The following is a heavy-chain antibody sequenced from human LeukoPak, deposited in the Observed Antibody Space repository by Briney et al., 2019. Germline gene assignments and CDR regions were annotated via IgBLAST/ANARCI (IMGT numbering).Heavy chain of an antibody. Sequence: SVKVSCKASGGTFSSYATSWVRQAPGQGLEWMGGIIPIFGTANYAQKFQGRVTITTDESTSTAYMELSSLRSEDTAVYYCAREAAWAFDIWGQGTMVTVSS. CDR1: GGTFSSYA. V-gene: IGHV1-69*05. D-gene: IGHD2-15*01. J-gene: IGHJ3*02. CDR3: AREAAWAFDI. CDR2: IIPIFGTA.